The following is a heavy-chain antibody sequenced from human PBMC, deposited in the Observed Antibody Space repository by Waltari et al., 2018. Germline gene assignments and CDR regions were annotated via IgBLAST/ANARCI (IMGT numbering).Heavy chain of an antibody. Sequence: EVQLVESGGGLVQPGGSLRLSCAASGFTFSSYSMNWVRQAPGKGLEWVSYISSSSSTIYYADSVKGRFTSSRDNAKNSLYLQMNSLRAEDTAVYYCAREEYCTNCGPSRSYYYYYMDVWGKGTTVTVSS. CDR2: ISSSSSTI. J-gene: IGHJ6*03. CDR1: GFTFSSYS. CDR3: AREEYCTNCGPSRSYYYYYMDV. V-gene: IGHV3-48*04. D-gene: IGHD2-8*01.